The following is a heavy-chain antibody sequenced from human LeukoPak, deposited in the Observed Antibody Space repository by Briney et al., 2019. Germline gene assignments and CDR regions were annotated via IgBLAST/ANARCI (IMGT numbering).Heavy chain of an antibody. Sequence: GGSLRLSCAASGLTFSSYSMNWVRQAPGKGLERVSSISSSSSYIYYADSVKGRFTISRDNAKNSLYLQMNSLRAEDTAVYYCARSRGPRITMIVVVVEEVDPFDYWGQGTLVTVSS. CDR1: GLTFSSYS. D-gene: IGHD3-22*01. J-gene: IGHJ4*02. V-gene: IGHV3-21*01. CDR3: ARSRGPRITMIVVVVEEVDPFDY. CDR2: ISSSSSYI.